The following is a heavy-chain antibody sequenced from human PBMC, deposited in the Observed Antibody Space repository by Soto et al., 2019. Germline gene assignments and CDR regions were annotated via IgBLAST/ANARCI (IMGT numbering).Heavy chain of an antibody. J-gene: IGHJ6*03. V-gene: IGHV4-59*01. CDR1: GGSISSYY. CDR3: AREILDYYMDF. CDR2: IYYSGST. D-gene: IGHD2-8*02. Sequence: SETLSLTCTVSGGSISSYYWSWIRQPPGKGLEWIGYIYYSGSTNYNPSLKSRVTISVDTSKNQFSLKLSSVTAADTAVYYCAREILDYYMDFWGKGTTVTVSS.